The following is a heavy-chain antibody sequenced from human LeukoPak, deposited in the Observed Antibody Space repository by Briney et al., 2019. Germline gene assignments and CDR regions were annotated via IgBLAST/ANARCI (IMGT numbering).Heavy chain of an antibody. CDR2: IYYSGST. CDR1: GGSISSSSYY. J-gene: IGHJ3*02. Sequence: SETLSLTCTVSGGSISSSSYYWGWIRQPPGKGLEWIGSIYYSGSTYYNPSLKSRVTISVDTSKNQFSLKLSSVTAADTAVYYCARDHPRLDAFDSWGQGTMVTVYS. CDR3: ARDHPRLDAFDS. D-gene: IGHD6-25*01. V-gene: IGHV4-39*07.